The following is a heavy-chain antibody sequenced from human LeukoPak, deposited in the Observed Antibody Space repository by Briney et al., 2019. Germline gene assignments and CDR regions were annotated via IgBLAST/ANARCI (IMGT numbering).Heavy chain of an antibody. CDR2: ISGSGDST. V-gene: IGHV3-23*01. CDR3: AKGHGDWYFYYFDY. J-gene: IGHJ4*02. D-gene: IGHD2-21*02. CDR1: GFTFRNYG. Sequence: GGSLRLSCAVSGFTFRNYGMSWVRQAPGKGLEWVSAISGSGDSTYYTDSVKGRSTISRDNDKNTLYLQMSSLRDEDTAIYYCAKGHGDWYFYYFDYWGQGTLVTVSS.